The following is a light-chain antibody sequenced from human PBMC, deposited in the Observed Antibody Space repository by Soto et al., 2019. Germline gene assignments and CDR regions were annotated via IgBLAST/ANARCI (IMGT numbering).Light chain of an antibody. CDR3: KQFKGYPPT. Sequence: DIQLTQSPSFLSASVGDRIAVTCRASQVINEYLVWFQQKPGKAPRLLIYAASILQSGVPSRFSGRGYGTEFNLTIISLRPEDFATYYLKQFKGYPPTFGGWTRVEIK. V-gene: IGKV1-9*01. CDR1: QVINEY. J-gene: IGKJ4*01. CDR2: AAS.